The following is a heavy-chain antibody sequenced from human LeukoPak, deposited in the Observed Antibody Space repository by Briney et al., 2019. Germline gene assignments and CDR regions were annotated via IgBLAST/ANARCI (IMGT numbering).Heavy chain of an antibody. V-gene: IGHV3-48*04. CDR2: ISGSSNTI. CDR1: GFTFSSYS. J-gene: IGHJ4*02. CDR3: ATVNRISSTFDS. D-gene: IGHD2-15*01. Sequence: TGGSLRLSCAASGFTFSSYSMTWLRQAPGKGLEWLSHISGSSNTITCADSVKGRFTISRDNAKSSLYLQMNSLRADDTAVYYCATVNRISSTFDSWGQGALVTVSS.